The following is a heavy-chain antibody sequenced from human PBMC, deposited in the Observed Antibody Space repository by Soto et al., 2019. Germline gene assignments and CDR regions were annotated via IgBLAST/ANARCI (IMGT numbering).Heavy chain of an antibody. D-gene: IGHD3-22*01. CDR3: ASALGYYYDSSGYYQGLDY. CDR2: ISYDGSNK. V-gene: IGHV3-30-3*01. Sequence: GGSLRLSCAASGFTFSSYAMHWVRQAPGKGLEWVAVISYDGSNKYYADSVKGRFTISRDNSKNTLYLQMNSLRAEDTAVYYCASALGYYYDSSGYYQGLDYWGQGTLVTSPQ. CDR1: GFTFSSYA. J-gene: IGHJ4*02.